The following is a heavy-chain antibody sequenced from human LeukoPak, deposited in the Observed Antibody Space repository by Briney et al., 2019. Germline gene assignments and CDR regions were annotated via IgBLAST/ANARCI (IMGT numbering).Heavy chain of an antibody. V-gene: IGHV4-39*01. CDR2: IYYSGTT. J-gene: IGHJ4*02. D-gene: IGHD6-13*01. Sequence: PSETLSLTCTVSGGSISSSSYYWGWIRQPPGKGLEGIGSIYYSGTTYYNPSLKSRVTLSVDTSKNQFSLKLSSVPAADTAVYYCARHEPSSSWLTFDYWGQGTLVTVSS. CDR1: GGSISSSSYY. CDR3: ARHEPSSSWLTFDY.